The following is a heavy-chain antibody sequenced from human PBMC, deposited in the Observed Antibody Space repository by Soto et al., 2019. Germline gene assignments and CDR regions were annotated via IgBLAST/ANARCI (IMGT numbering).Heavy chain of an antibody. D-gene: IGHD5-18*01. CDR2: VHYGGAT. J-gene: IGHJ4*02. CDR1: GGSITSGGYS. CDR3: ARAFTAMGLFDY. Sequence: QLQLQESGSGLLKPSQTLSLTCAVSGGSITSGGYSWSWIRQPPGKGLEWIGYVHYGGATYSNPSLKSRVTTSVDWSKNQFSLKLNSVTAADTAVYYCARAFTAMGLFDYWGPGTLVTVSS. V-gene: IGHV4-30-2*01.